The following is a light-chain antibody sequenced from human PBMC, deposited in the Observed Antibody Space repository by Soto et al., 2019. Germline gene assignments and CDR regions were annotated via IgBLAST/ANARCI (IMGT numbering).Light chain of an antibody. J-gene: IGKJ1*01. CDR1: QNIGVF. CDR3: QQRSTWPPT. V-gene: IGKV3-11*01. CDR2: DGA. Sequence: EIVLTQSPATLSLSPGESATLSCRASQNIGVFLAWYQQQPGQAPRLLIFDGANRATGISGRFSGSGSGTDFTLTISSLEPEDFAVYYCQQRSTWPPTFGRGTTVEIK.